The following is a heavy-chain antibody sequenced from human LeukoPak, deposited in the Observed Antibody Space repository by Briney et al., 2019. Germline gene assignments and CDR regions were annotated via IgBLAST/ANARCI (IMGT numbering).Heavy chain of an antibody. CDR1: GGTFSSYA. CDR2: IIPILGIA. Sequence: GSSVKVSCKASGGTFSSYAISWVRQAPGQGLEWMGRIIPILGIANYAQKFQGRVTITADKSTSTAYMELSSLRSEDTAVYYCASPTCYYDSSGYYYVYWGQGTLVTVSS. D-gene: IGHD3-22*01. J-gene: IGHJ4*02. CDR3: ASPTCYYDSSGYYYVY. V-gene: IGHV1-69*04.